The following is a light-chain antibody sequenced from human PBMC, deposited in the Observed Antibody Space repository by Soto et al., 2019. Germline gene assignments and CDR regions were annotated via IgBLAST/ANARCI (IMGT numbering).Light chain of an antibody. CDR2: GAS. Sequence: EIVLTQSPGTLSLSPGERATLSCRASQSVSSSYLAWYQQKPGQAPRLLLYGASGRATGIPDRFSGSGSGTDFTLTISRLEPEDFAVYYCQQYGSSPPVTFGQGTRLEIK. CDR3: QQYGSSPPVT. V-gene: IGKV3-20*01. J-gene: IGKJ5*01. CDR1: QSVSSSY.